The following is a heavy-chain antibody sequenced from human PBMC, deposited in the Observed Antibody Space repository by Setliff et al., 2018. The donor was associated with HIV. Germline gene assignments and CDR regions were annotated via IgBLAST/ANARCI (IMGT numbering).Heavy chain of an antibody. Sequence: GESLKISCKGSGYSFSSYWIGWVRQMPGKGLEWMGIIYPGDSDTRYSPSFQGQVTISADKSISTAYLQCSSLKASDTAMYYWARLGGICSGGSCTALAYTMDVWGQGTTVTVSS. CDR2: IYPGDSDT. CDR3: ARLGGICSGGSCTALAYTMDV. CDR1: GYSFSSYW. V-gene: IGHV5-51*01. D-gene: IGHD2-15*01. J-gene: IGHJ6*02.